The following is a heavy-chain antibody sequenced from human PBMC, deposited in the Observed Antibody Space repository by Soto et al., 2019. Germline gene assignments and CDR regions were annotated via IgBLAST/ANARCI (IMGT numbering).Heavy chain of an antibody. Sequence: QVQLVQSGAEVKKPGASVKVSCKASGYTFTSYGISWVRQAPGQGLEWMGWISAYNGNTNYAQKFQGRVTITADESTSTAYMELSSLRSEDTAVYYCARDEGGSYYYYGMDVWGQGTTVTVSS. J-gene: IGHJ6*02. CDR1: GYTFTSYG. V-gene: IGHV1-18*04. CDR3: ARDEGGSYYYYGMDV. D-gene: IGHD2-15*01. CDR2: ISAYNGNT.